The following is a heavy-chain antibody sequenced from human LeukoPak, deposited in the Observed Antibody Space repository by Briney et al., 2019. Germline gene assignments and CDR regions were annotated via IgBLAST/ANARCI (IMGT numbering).Heavy chain of an antibody. V-gene: IGHV4-34*01. D-gene: IGHD1-26*01. Sequence: SETLSLTCAVYGGSFSGYYWSWIRQPPGKGLEWIGEINHSGSTNYNPSLKSRVTISVDTSKNQFSLKLSSVTAADTAVYYCARHSFTSLFEYWGQGALVTVSS. J-gene: IGHJ4*02. CDR1: GGSFSGYY. CDR2: INHSGST. CDR3: ARHSFTSLFEY.